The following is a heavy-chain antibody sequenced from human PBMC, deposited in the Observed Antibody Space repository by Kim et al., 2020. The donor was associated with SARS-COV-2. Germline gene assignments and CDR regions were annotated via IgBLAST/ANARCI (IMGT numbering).Heavy chain of an antibody. J-gene: IGHJ5*02. V-gene: IGHV4-39*01. CDR1: GGSISINTSY. D-gene: IGHD3-9*01. CDR2: IYYSGNT. CDR3: VKQTVMGDFDGLDP. Sequence: SETLSLTCTVSGGSISINTSYWGWIRQPPGKGLEWIGSIYYSGNTQYNPSLKSRVSISVDTSKNQFSLKLNSVTAADTAVYYCVKQTVMGDFDGLDPWGQGSLVTVSS.